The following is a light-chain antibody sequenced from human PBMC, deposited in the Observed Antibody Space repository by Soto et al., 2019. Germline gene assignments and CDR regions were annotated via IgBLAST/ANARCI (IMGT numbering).Light chain of an antibody. Sequence: EIVLTQSPGTLSLSPGERSTLSCRAIHTISSSYLALYQQKPCQAPRLLMYAISIIDTGTSDRISGSGSGTAFTLTITRLEPEDFAVYYCQQYVTSSPRTFGQGTKVDIK. CDR1: HTISSSY. CDR2: AIS. CDR3: QQYVTSSPRT. J-gene: IGKJ1*01. V-gene: IGKV3-20*01.